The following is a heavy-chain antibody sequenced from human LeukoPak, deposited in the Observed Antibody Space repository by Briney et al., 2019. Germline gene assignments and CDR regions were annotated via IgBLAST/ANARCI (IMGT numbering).Heavy chain of an antibody. J-gene: IGHJ4*02. V-gene: IGHV3-30*18. CDR2: ISYDGSNK. CDR1: GFTFSSYG. Sequence: RPGGSLRLSCAASGFTFSSYGMHWVRQAPGKGLEWVAVISYDGSNKYYADSVKGRFTISRGNSKNTLYLQMNSLRAEDTAVYYCAKGAVTADYFDYWGQGTLVTVSS. D-gene: IGHD2-21*02. CDR3: AKGAVTADYFDY.